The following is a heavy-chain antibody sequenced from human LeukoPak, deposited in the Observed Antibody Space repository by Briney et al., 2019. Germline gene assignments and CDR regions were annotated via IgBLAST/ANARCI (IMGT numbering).Heavy chain of an antibody. V-gene: IGHV3-30-3*01. J-gene: IGHJ4*02. CDR1: GFTFSSYA. D-gene: IGHD3-3*01. CDR3: ARDLVAFGEVNPSDY. Sequence: PGGSLRLSCAASGFTFSSYAMHWVRQAPGKGLEWVAVISYDGSNKYYADSVKGRFTISRDNSKNTLYLQMNSLRAEDTAVYYCARDLVAFGEVNPSDYWGQGTLVTVSS. CDR2: ISYDGSNK.